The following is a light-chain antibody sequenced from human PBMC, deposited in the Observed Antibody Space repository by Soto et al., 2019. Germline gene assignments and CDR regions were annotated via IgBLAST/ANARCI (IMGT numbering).Light chain of an antibody. J-gene: IGKJ4*01. CDR3: QQRSAWPLT. Sequence: EIVLTQSPASLSLSPGERATLSCRASHSVGSLFAWYQQKPGQGPRLVIYDISKRATGVPARFSGSGFGTDFTLTISSLEPEDFAVYFCQQRSAWPLTFGGGTKVEI. CDR2: DIS. CDR1: HSVGSL. V-gene: IGKV3-11*01.